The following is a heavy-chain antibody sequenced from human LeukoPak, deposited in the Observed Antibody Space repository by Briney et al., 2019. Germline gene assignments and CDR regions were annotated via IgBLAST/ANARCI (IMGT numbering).Heavy chain of an antibody. CDR2: TSDRGDYT. CDR1: GFTFSSHS. J-gene: IGHJ4*02. CDR3: AKKAQYDGHYPLDY. V-gene: IGHV3-23*01. Sequence: GGSLRLSCAASGFTFSSHSMSWVRQAPGKGLEWVSGTSDRGDYTYYADSVKGRFTISRDTSKNTLYLQMNSLRAEDTALYFCAKKAQYDGHYPLDYWGQGTLVTVSA. D-gene: IGHD4/OR15-4a*01.